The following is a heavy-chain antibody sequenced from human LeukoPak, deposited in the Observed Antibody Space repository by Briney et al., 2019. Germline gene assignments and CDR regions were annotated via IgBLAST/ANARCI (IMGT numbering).Heavy chain of an antibody. J-gene: IGHJ4*02. CDR3: ARDLFQYCSGGSCYSSY. V-gene: IGHV1-18*01. Sequence: ASVKVSCKASGGTFSSYAISWVRQAPGQGLEWMGWISAYNGNTNYAQKLQGRVTMTTDTSTSTAYMELRSLRSDDTAVYYCARDLFQYCSGGSCYSSYWGQGTLVTVSS. CDR2: ISAYNGNT. D-gene: IGHD2-15*01. CDR1: GGTFSSYA.